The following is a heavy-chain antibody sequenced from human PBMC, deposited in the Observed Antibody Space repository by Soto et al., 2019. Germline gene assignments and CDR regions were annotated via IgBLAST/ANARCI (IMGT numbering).Heavy chain of an antibody. J-gene: IGHJ4*02. CDR1: GGSISSSSYY. CDR3: ARLVYDSSGYRPG. D-gene: IGHD3-22*01. Sequence: QLQLQESGPGLVKPSETLSLTCTVSGGSISSSSYYWGWIRQPPGKGLEGIGNIYYSGYTYYNPSLKSRVTISVDTSKTQFSLKLSSVTAADTAVYYCARLVYDSSGYRPGWGQGTLVTVSS. V-gene: IGHV4-39*01. CDR2: IYYSGYT.